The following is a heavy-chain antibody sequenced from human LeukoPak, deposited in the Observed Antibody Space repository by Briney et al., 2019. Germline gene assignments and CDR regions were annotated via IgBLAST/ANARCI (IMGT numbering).Heavy chain of an antibody. J-gene: IGHJ5*02. CDR3: ARESGSAIPNWFDP. CDR1: GASFSDYY. V-gene: IGHV4-34*01. Sequence: PSETLSLTCAVYGASFSDYYWSFIRQPPGKGLEWIGEIHHSGNTNYNPSLKSRVTISVDTSKNQFSLNLTSVTAEDTAVYYCARESGSAIPNWFDPWGQGTLVTVSS. CDR2: IHHSGNT. D-gene: IGHD2-2*01.